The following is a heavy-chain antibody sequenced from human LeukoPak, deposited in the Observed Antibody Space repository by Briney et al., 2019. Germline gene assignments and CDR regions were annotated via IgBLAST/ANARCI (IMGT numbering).Heavy chain of an antibody. CDR2: INPSGGT. J-gene: IGHJ4*02. CDR3: ARGTPGYSSV. Sequence: ASVKLSCKAFGYTFTSYYVHWVRQAPGQGLEWMGIINPSGGTNYAQKFQGRVTMTRDTSTSTVYMELSSLRSEDTAVYYCARGTPGYSSVWGQGTLVTVSS. CDR1: GYTFTSYY. D-gene: IGHD6-25*01. V-gene: IGHV1-46*01.